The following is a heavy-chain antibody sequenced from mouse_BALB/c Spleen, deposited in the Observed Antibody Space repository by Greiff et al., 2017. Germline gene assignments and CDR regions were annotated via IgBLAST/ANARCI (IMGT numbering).Heavy chain of an antibody. CDR3: ARWSIYYYGSNYFDY. V-gene: IGHV3-2*02. Sequence: DVQLQESGPGLVKPSQSLSLTCTVTGYSITSDYAWNWIRQFPGNKLEWMGYISYSGSTSYNPSLKSRISITRDTSKNQFFLQLNSVTTEDTATYYCARWSIYYYGSNYFDYWGQGTTLTVSS. D-gene: IGHD1-1*01. CDR1: GYSITSDYA. J-gene: IGHJ2*01. CDR2: ISYSGST.